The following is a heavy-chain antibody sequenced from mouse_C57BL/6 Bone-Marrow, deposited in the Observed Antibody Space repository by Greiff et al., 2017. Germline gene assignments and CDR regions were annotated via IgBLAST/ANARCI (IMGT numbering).Heavy chain of an antibody. J-gene: IGHJ1*03. V-gene: IGHV5-12*01. CDR2: ISNGGGST. CDR1: GFTFSDYY. Sequence: EVKLMESGGGLVQPGGSLKLSCAASGFTFSDYYMYWVRQTPEKRLEWVAYISNGGGSTYYPDTVKGRFTISRDNAKNTLYLQMSRLKSEDTAMYYCARPGGYFDVWGTGTTVTVSS. CDR3: ARPGGYFDV.